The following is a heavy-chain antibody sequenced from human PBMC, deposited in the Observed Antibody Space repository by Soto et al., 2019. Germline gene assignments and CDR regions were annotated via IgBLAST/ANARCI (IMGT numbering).Heavy chain of an antibody. CDR2: IKTKVEGGTM. J-gene: IGHJ4*02. Sequence: EVQLVESGGGFVEPGGSLRLSCVGSGLTLSHAWMTWVRQAPGKGLEWVGRIKTKVEGGTMDYAAPVKGRFSVSRDDSENTFYLHMSSLHSEDTAKYYCVADLPGVRTNWGFDYWGQGTLVTVSS. D-gene: IGHD7-27*01. CDR3: VADLPGVRTNWGFDY. CDR1: GLTLSHAW. V-gene: IGHV3-15*07.